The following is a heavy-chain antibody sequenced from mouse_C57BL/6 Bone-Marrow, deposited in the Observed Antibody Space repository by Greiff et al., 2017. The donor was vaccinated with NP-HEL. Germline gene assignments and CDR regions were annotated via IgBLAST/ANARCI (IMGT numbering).Heavy chain of an antibody. CDR1: GFTFSDYG. J-gene: IGHJ3*01. Sequence: EVKLQESGGGLVKPGGSLKLSCAASGFTFSDYGMHCVRQAPEKGLEWVAYISSGSSTIYYADTVKGRFTISRDNAKNTLFLQMTSLRSEDTAMYYSARSYIILSCFAYWGQGTLVTVSA. CDR3: ARSYIILSCFAY. CDR2: ISSGSSTI. D-gene: IGHD1-1*01. V-gene: IGHV5-17*01.